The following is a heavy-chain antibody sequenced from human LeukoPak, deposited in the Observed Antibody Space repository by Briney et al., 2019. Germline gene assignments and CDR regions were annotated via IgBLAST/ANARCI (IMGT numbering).Heavy chain of an antibody. CDR2: ISSSSSYI. D-gene: IGHD6-13*01. J-gene: IGHJ4*02. CDR3: ARGGAAAGSFDY. Sequence: GGSLRLSCAASGFTFSSYSVNWVRQAPGKGLEWVSSISSSSSYIYYADSVKGRFTISRDNAKNSLYLQMNSLRAEDTAVYYCARGGAAAGSFDYWGQGTLVTVSS. CDR1: GFTFSSYS. V-gene: IGHV3-21*01.